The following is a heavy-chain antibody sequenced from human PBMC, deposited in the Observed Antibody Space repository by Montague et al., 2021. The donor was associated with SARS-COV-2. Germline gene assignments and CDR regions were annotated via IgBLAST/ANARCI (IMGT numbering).Heavy chain of an antibody. J-gene: IGHJ5*02. CDR3: ARHVIPRSRSGLGWFDP. V-gene: IGHV4-39*01. CDR2: IYYTGTT. CDR1: DDPIRTNSYY. Sequence: SETLSLTCTVSDDPIRTNSYYWGWLRQPPGKGLEWIGSIYYTGTTFSKPSLKSRVTLSVDTSKNQFSLRLSSVTAADTALYHCARHVIPRSRSGLGWFDPWGQGTLVTVSS. D-gene: IGHD3-3*01.